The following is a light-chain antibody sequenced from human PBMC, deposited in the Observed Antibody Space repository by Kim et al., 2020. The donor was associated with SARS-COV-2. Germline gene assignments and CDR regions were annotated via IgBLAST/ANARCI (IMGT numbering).Light chain of an antibody. CDR1: QVFNSA. J-gene: IGKJ5*01. CDR3: QQVNNYPIT. Sequence: DIQLTQSPSFLSASVGDRVTITCRASQVFNSALAWYQQKPGKAPNLLIYAASTLQTRVPSRFSGSGSGTEFTLTISSLQPEDFATYYCQQVNNYPITFGQGTRLEIK. V-gene: IGKV1-9*01. CDR2: AAS.